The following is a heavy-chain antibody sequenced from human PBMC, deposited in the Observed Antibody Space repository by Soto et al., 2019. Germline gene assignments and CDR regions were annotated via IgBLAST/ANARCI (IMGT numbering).Heavy chain of an antibody. J-gene: IGHJ4*02. CDR3: ARDRLPYSSSSMGFDY. Sequence: QVQLVESGGGVVQPGRSLRLSCAASGFTFSSYGMHWVRQAPGKGLEWVAVIWYDGSNKYYADSVKGRFTISRDNSKNTLYLQMNSLRAEDTAVYYCARDRLPYSSSSMGFDYWGQGTLVNVSS. CDR1: GFTFSSYG. CDR2: IWYDGSNK. V-gene: IGHV3-33*01. D-gene: IGHD6-6*01.